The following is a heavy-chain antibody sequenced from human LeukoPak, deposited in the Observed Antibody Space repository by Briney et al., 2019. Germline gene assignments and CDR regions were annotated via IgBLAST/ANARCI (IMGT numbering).Heavy chain of an antibody. CDR3: ATGLFHFDY. J-gene: IGHJ4*02. Sequence: GGSLRLSCATSGFTFSSYWMSWVRQAPGKGLEWVANIEEDGSEKYYVDSVKGRFIISRDNAKNSLYLQMNSLRAEDTAVYYCATGLFHFDYWGQGTLVTV. CDR1: GFTFSSYW. CDR2: IEEDGSEK. V-gene: IGHV3-7*01. D-gene: IGHD2-21*01.